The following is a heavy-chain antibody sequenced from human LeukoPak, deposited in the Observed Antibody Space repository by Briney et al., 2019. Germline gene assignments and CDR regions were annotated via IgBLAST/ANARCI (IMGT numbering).Heavy chain of an antibody. V-gene: IGHV4-39*01. Sequence: SETLSLTCTVSGDSISSSSYYWGWIRQSPGKNLEWLGSIYYTGTTHYNPSLKSRVTISVDTSKNQFSLNLSSVTAADPAVYYCARQEIGLRSFDPWGQGTLVTVSS. D-gene: IGHD3/OR15-3a*01. CDR2: IYYTGTT. J-gene: IGHJ5*02. CDR1: GDSISSSSYY. CDR3: ARQEIGLRSFDP.